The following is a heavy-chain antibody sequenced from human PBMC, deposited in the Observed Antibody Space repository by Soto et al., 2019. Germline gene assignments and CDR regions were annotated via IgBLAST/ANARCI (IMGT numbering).Heavy chain of an antibody. V-gene: IGHV2-5*02. D-gene: IGHD6-19*01. CDR1: GFSVTTSGVG. CDR2: IYWDDDK. CDR3: AHSPSSGWYDFDY. Sequence: QITLKESGPTLVKPTQTLTLTCTFSGFSVTTSGVGVGWIRQTPGKALEWLAVIYWDDDKRFSPSLKSRLTITKDTSKTQVVLTMTNINPVDTATYYCAHSPSSGWYDFDYWGQGTLVTVSS. J-gene: IGHJ4*02.